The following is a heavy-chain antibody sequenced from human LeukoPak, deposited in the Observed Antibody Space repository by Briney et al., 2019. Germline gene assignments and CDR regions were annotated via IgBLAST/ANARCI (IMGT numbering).Heavy chain of an antibody. CDR2: INPSGGST. V-gene: IGHV1-46*01. CDR3: AREVSGYSGYDAAGY. J-gene: IGHJ4*02. CDR1: GYTFTSYY. Sequence: ASVKVSCKASGYTFTSYYMHWVRQAPGQGLEWMGIINPSGGSTSYAQKFQGRVTMTRDTSTSTVYMELSSLRSEDTAVYYCAREVSGYSGYDAAGYWGQGTLVTVSS. D-gene: IGHD5-12*01.